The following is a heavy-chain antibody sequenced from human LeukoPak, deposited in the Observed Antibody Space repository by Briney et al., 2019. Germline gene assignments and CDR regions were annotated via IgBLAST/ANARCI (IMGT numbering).Heavy chain of an antibody. V-gene: IGHV3-30*04. CDR2: ISYDGSNK. Sequence: GGSLRLSCAASGFTFSSYAMHWVRQAPGKGLEWVAVISYDGSNKYYADSVKGRFTISRDNSKNTLYPQMNSLRAEDTAVYYCAREFEIGDGLDYWGQGTLVTVSS. CDR3: AREFEIGDGLDY. J-gene: IGHJ4*02. CDR1: GFTFSSYA. D-gene: IGHD3-16*01.